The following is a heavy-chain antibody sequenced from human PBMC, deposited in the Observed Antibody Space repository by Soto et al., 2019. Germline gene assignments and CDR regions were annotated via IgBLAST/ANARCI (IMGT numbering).Heavy chain of an antibody. CDR2: VYYSGTT. CDR3: ARTTAVPNTLRSRYFFDY. J-gene: IGHJ4*02. Sequence: SETLSLTCSGSGGSVSDKTYYWSWIRQPPGKRLEWIGYVYYSGTTNYNPSLKSRVTISVDLSKNRFSLRLSSVTTADTALYYCARTTAVPNTLRSRYFFDYWGQGTLVTVSS. CDR1: GGSVSDKTYY. V-gene: IGHV4-61*01. D-gene: IGHD4-17*01.